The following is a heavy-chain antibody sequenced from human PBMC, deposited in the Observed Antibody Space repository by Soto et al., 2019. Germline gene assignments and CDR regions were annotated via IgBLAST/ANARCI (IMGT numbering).Heavy chain of an antibody. CDR3: ARAAGVVGPWGDLDY. CDR1: GYTFAIHI. CDR2: VNGGNGNT. D-gene: IGHD1-26*01. Sequence: ASVKVSCKASGYTFAIHIMHWVRQAPGQSLEWMGWVNGGNGNTKYSQKFQDRVTITRDTSATTVYMELSRLTSEDKAVYFCARAAGVVGPWGDLDYWGKGTRVTVPS. V-gene: IGHV1-3*01. J-gene: IGHJ4*02.